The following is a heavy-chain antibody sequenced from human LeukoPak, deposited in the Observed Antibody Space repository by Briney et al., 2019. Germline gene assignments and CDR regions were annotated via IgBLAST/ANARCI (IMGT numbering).Heavy chain of an antibody. CDR1: GFTSTSFW. Sequence: PGGSLRLSCAASGFTSTSFWMSWVRQAPGKGLEWVANINQDGSVKFYVDSVKGRFTISRDNARSSLYLQMNSLRAEDTAVYYCATSRDSSGVDWGQGNLVTVSS. V-gene: IGHV3-7*01. D-gene: IGHD3-22*01. J-gene: IGHJ4*02. CDR3: ATSRDSSGVD. CDR2: INQDGSVK.